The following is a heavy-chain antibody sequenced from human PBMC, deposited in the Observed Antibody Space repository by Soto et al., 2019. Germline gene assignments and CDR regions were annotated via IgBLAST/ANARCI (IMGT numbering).Heavy chain of an antibody. D-gene: IGHD2-15*01. CDR2: IKSKTDGGTT. CDR3: TQEAIVVVVAPHADGDY. V-gene: IGHV3-15*01. Sequence: GGSLRLSCAASGFTFSNAWMSWVRQAPGKGLEWVGRIKSKTDGGTTDYAAPVKGRFTISRDDSKNTLYLQMNSLKTEDTAVYYCTQEAIVVVVAPHADGDYWGPGTLVTVSS. J-gene: IGHJ4*02. CDR1: GFTFSNAW.